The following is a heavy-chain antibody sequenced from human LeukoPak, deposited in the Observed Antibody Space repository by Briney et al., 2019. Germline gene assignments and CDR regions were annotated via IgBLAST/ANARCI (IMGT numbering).Heavy chain of an antibody. CDR3: ANGNRCTSPNCLGYYYFYMDV. CDR2: ISGSGGST. CDR1: GFTFGIYA. V-gene: IGHV3-23*01. D-gene: IGHD2-8*01. Sequence: GGSLRLSCAASGFTFGIYAMSWVRQAPGKGLEWVSAISGSGGSTYYADSVKGRFTISRDNSKNTLYLQMNSLRAEDTAVYYCANGNRCTSPNCLGYYYFYMDVWGKGTTVTVSS. J-gene: IGHJ6*03.